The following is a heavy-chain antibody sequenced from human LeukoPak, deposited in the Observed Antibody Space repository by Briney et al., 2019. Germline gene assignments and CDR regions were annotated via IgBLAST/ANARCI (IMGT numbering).Heavy chain of an antibody. V-gene: IGHV5-51*01. CDR2: IYPRDSDT. CDR1: GYSFTTYW. Sequence: GESLKISCKGSGYSFTTYWIGWVRQMPGKGLEWMGIIYPRDSDTTYSPSFQGQVTISADKSISTAYLQWSSLKASDTAMYFCARHAGGYCSSTGCFIDYWGQGTLVTASS. J-gene: IGHJ4*02. D-gene: IGHD2-2*01. CDR3: ARHAGGYCSSTGCFIDY.